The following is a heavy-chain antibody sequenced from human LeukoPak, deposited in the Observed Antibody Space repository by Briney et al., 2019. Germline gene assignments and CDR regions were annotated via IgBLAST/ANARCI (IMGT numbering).Heavy chain of an antibody. Sequence: GASVKVSCKASGCSFTSYGIAWVREAPGQGPEWMGWISGSTGNTHYAQNVQGRVTMTTDTATSTAYMELRSLGSDDTAVYYCARHGGANWNPNHNWFDPWGQGTLVTVSS. D-gene: IGHD1-1*01. CDR3: ARHGGANWNPNHNWFDP. CDR2: ISGSTGNT. CDR1: GCSFTSYG. J-gene: IGHJ5*02. V-gene: IGHV1-18*04.